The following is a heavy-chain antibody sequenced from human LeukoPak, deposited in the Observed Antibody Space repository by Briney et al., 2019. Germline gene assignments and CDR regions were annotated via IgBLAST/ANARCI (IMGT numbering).Heavy chain of an antibody. CDR1: GGSISSSSYY. V-gene: IGHV4-39*07. Sequence: SETLSLTCTVSGGSISSSSYYWGWIRQPPGKGLEWIGSIYYSGSTYYNPSLKSRVTMSVDTSKNQFSLKLSSVTAADTAVYYCARDGTVTYYWGQGTLVTVSS. J-gene: IGHJ4*02. CDR3: ARDGTVTYY. CDR2: IYYSGST. D-gene: IGHD4-17*01.